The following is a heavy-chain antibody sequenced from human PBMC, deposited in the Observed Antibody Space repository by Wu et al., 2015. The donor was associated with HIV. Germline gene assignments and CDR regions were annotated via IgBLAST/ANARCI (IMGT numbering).Heavy chain of an antibody. CDR2: FMPMFDKA. Sequence: QVQLVQSGAEVKKPGSSVKVSCKASGGALKNFAISWVRQVRGQGLEWMGRFMPMFDKANYPQKFQGRVTLSVDLSTSTAYMHLTSLRSEDTAVYYCARERVDYDSAGYRAHRGYYFDLLGPGNAGHRLL. D-gene: IGHD3-22*01. J-gene: IGHJ4*02. CDR3: ARERVDYDSAGYRAHRGYYFDL. CDR1: GGALKNFA. V-gene: IGHV1-69*13.